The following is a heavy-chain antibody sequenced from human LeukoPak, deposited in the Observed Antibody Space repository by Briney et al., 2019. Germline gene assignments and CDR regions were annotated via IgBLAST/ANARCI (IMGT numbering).Heavy chain of an antibody. CDR1: GGTFTSYA. D-gene: IGHD2-21*02. CDR3: ARSSVVTAMVHLEY. J-gene: IGHJ4*02. V-gene: IGHV1-69*06. CDR2: IIPIFGAA. Sequence: ASVKVSCRASGGTFTSYAISWVRQAPGQGLEWMGGIIPIFGAANYAQKFQGRVTITADKSTSTSYMELSSLRSEDAAVYYCARSSVVTAMVHLEYWGQGTLVTVSS.